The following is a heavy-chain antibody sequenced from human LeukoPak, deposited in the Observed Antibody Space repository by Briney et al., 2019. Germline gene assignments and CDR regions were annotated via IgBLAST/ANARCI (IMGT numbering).Heavy chain of an antibody. CDR3: VRDPPQWDFTLDY. CDR1: GFSLSDYW. Sequence: GGSLRLSCAASGFSLSDYWMHWVRQAPGTGLVWVSRINGDGSTTTYADSVKGRFTISRDNTKNTLYLQMSSLRVEDTAVYYCVRDPPQWDFTLDYWGQGILVTVSS. V-gene: IGHV3-74*01. CDR2: INGDGSTT. D-gene: IGHD1-26*01. J-gene: IGHJ4*02.